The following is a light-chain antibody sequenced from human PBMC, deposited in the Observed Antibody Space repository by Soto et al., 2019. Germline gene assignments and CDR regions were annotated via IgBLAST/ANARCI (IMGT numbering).Light chain of an antibody. V-gene: IGKV3-20*01. CDR3: QQYGSAPWT. Sequence: EIVLTQSPCTLSLSPGERATLSCRASQSVSSSYLAWYQQKPGQAPRPLIYGASSWAIGIPDRFSGSGSGTDFTLTISRLEPEDFAVYYCQQYGSAPWTFGQGTKVEI. J-gene: IGKJ1*01. CDR1: QSVSSSY. CDR2: GAS.